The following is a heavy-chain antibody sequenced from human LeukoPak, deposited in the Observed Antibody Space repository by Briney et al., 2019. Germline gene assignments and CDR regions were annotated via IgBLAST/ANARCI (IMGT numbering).Heavy chain of an antibody. Sequence: GASVKVSCKASGATFSTYAISWVRQAPGQGLEWVGGIIPIFGTANYAQKCQGRVTITADESTSSAYMELSSLRSEDTAVYYCAGSAGGVIVVVSPALSRTRPPYYYYYMDVWGKGTTVTVSS. D-gene: IGHD2-2*01. CDR2: IIPIFGTA. J-gene: IGHJ6*03. CDR1: GATFSTYA. V-gene: IGHV1-69*13. CDR3: AGSAGGVIVVVSPALSRTRPPYYYYYMDV.